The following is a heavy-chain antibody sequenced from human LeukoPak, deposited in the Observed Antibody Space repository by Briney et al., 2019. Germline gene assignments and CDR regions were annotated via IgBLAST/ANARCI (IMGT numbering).Heavy chain of an antibody. D-gene: IGHD3-22*01. J-gene: IGHJ5*02. Sequence: PGGSLRLSCAAYGFTFSHYGMHWVRQAPGKGLEWVAVISLDGSDEFYADSVKGRFTIFRDNFKNTLYLQLNSLRAEDTAIYYCVKADSGYYRWGQGTLVTVSS. CDR3: VKADSGYYR. CDR2: ISLDGSDE. V-gene: IGHV3-30*18. CDR1: GFTFSHYG.